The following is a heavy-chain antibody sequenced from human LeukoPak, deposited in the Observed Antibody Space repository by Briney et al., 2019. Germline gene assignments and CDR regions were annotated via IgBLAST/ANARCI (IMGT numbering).Heavy chain of an antibody. CDR1: GGSISSHY. D-gene: IGHD5-12*01. Sequence: SETLSLTCTVPGGSISSHYWTWIRQPPGKGLDYIGYIYSSVKTHYNPSLKSRVTISLDTSKNQFPLKLSSVTAADTAVYYCARLGPTVATYYFDYWGQGTLVTVSS. CDR3: ARLGPTVATYYFDY. J-gene: IGHJ4*02. V-gene: IGHV4-59*08. CDR2: IYSSVKT.